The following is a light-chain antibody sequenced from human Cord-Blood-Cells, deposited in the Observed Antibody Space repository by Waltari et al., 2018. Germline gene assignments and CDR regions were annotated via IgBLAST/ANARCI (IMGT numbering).Light chain of an antibody. Sequence: AIRMTQSPSSFSASTGDSVTITCRASQGISSYLAWYQQKPGKPPKLLIYAASTLQSGVPSRFSGSGSGTDFTLTISCLQSEDFATYYCQQYYSYPYTFGQGTKLEIK. CDR2: AAS. J-gene: IGKJ2*01. V-gene: IGKV1-8*01. CDR3: QQYYSYPYT. CDR1: QGISSY.